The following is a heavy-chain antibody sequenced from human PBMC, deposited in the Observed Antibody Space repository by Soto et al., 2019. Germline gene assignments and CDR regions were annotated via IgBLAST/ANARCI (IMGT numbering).Heavy chain of an antibody. CDR2: RSYDGSNK. Sequence: QVQLVESGGGVVQPGRSLRLSCAASGFTFSSYGMHWVRQAPGKGLEWVAVRSYDGSNKYYADSVKGRFTISRDNSKNTLYLQMNSLRAEDTAVYYCAKAILNREDYSDYYYYGMDVWGQGTTVTVSS. V-gene: IGHV3-30*18. CDR1: GFTFSSYG. CDR3: AKAILNREDYSDYYYYGMDV. D-gene: IGHD2-15*01. J-gene: IGHJ6*02.